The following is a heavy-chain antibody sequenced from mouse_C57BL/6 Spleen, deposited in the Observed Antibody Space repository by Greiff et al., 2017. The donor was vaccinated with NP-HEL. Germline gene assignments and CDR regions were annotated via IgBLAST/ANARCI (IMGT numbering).Heavy chain of an antibody. Sequence: EVQLQQSGAELVKPGASVKLSCTASGFNIKDYYMHWVKQRTEQGLEWIGRIDPEDGETKYAQKFQGKATITADTSSNTAYLQLSSLTSEDTAVYYCAREGGSAGVFAYWGHRTLVTVSA. CDR3: AREGGSAGVFAY. J-gene: IGHJ3*01. D-gene: IGHD3-2*02. V-gene: IGHV14-2*01. CDR2: IDPEDGET. CDR1: GFNIKDYY.